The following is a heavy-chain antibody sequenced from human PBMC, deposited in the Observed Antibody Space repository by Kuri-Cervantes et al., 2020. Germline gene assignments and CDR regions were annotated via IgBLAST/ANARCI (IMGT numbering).Heavy chain of an antibody. Sequence: GSLRLSCTVSGDSMTTYYWSWIRQSPGKGLEWIAHMHHSGRTNDNPSLRSRVTMSTDTSKTQFSPRLDSLTTADTAVYYCARWTQTTGSFDYWGRGTLVTVSS. CDR1: GDSMTTYY. CDR2: MHHSGRT. D-gene: IGHD1-1*01. J-gene: IGHJ4*02. CDR3: ARWTQTTGSFDY. V-gene: IGHV4-59*01.